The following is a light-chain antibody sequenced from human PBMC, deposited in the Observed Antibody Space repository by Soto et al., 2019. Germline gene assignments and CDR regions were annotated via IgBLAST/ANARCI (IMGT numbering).Light chain of an antibody. Sequence: EIVMTQSPATLSVSPGGRATLSCRASQSISDTLAWYQQKPGQAPRLLIYGASTRAPGFPARFSGSGSGTDFTLTISSLQSEDFATYYCLQHNSYPLTFGGGTKVDFK. CDR2: GAS. V-gene: IGKV3-15*01. CDR1: QSISDT. CDR3: LQHNSYPLT. J-gene: IGKJ4*01.